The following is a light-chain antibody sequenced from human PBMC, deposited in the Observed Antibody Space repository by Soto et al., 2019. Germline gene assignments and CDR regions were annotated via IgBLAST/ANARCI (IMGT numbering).Light chain of an antibody. CDR1: QSIRTY. J-gene: IGKJ2*03. CDR3: QQTYSTLNS. Sequence: DIQVTQSPSSLSASEGDRVTITCRASQSIRTYLNWYQQRPGKPPKLLIQTASTLQSGVPSRFSGSGSGTDFTLTFSSLQPEDFATYYCQQTYSTLNSFGQGTKLEIK. CDR2: TAS. V-gene: IGKV1-39*01.